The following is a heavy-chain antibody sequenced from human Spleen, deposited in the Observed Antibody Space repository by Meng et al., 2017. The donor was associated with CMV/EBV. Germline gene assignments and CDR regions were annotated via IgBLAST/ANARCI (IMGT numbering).Heavy chain of an antibody. CDR1: GFTFSNYM. J-gene: IGHJ4*02. Sequence: GGSLRLSCVASGFTFSNYMMNWVRQTPGKGLEWVSSITSSSGYMYYADSVKGRFTISRDNAKNSLYLQMNSLRAEDTAVYYCARFPGTTVFFDSWGQGTLVTVSS. CDR3: ARFPGTTVFFDS. CDR2: ITSSSGYM. D-gene: IGHD1-1*01. V-gene: IGHV3-21*01.